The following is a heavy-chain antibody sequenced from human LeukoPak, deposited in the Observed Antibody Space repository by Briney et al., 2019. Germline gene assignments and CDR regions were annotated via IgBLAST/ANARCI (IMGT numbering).Heavy chain of an antibody. CDR1: VFTFSNYA. D-gene: IGHD3-10*01. Sequence: GGSLRLSCAASVFTFSNYAMSWVRQAPGKGLEWVSVVSGGGGNKYYADSVQGRFTISRDNPKNTLYLQMNSLRAEDTAVYFCAKRGVVIRVFLVGFHKEAYYFDSWGQGALVTVSS. V-gene: IGHV3-23*01. CDR3: AKRGVVIRVFLVGFHKEAYYFDS. CDR2: VSGGGGNK. J-gene: IGHJ4*02.